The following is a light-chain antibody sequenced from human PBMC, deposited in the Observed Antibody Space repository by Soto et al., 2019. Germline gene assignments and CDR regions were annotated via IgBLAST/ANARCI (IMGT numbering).Light chain of an antibody. Sequence: EVVLTQSPATLSLSPGARATLYCRASQNVRTFLDWYQQKPGQAPRLLIYGASNRATGIPSRFSGSGSGTDVTLTISCLEPEDLAVYYCQQHSHWPPWTFGKGTRVELQ. CDR2: GAS. J-gene: IGKJ1*01. CDR3: QQHSHWPPWT. V-gene: IGKV3-11*01. CDR1: QNVRTF.